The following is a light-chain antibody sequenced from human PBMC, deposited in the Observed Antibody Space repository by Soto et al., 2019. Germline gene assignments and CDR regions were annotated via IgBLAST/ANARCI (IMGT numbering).Light chain of an antibody. CDR3: AAWDDSLNGPV. CDR2: SDN. Sequence: QAVVTQPPSASGTPGQRVTISCSGSSSNIGSNTVTWYQQLPETAPKLLIHSDNERPSGVPDRFSGAKSGTSASLVISGLQSDDEADFYCAAWDDSLNGPVFGGGTQLTVL. V-gene: IGLV1-44*01. CDR1: SSNIGSNT. J-gene: IGLJ2*01.